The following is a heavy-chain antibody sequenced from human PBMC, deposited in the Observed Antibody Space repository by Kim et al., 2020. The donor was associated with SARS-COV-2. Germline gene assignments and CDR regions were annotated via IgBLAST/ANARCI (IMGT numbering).Heavy chain of an antibody. J-gene: IGHJ3*02. CDR3: ARDKGWELLNDAFDI. CDR2: IKQDGSEK. CDR1: GFTFSSYW. Sequence: GGSLRLSCAASGFTFSSYWMSWVRQAPGKGLEWVANIKQDGSEKYYVDSVKGRFTISRDNAKNSLYLQMNSLRAEDTAVYYCARDKGWELLNDAFDIWGQGTMVTVSS. D-gene: IGHD1-26*01. V-gene: IGHV3-7*03.